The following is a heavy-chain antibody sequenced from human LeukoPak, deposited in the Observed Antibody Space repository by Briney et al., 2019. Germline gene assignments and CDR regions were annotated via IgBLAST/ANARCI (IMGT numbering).Heavy chain of an antibody. CDR2: IRSRSSHI. Sequence: PGGSLRLSCVASGFIISSYSMNWVRQAPGKGLEWVSSIRSRSSHIFYADSVKGRFTISRDNAMGLMYLQMQSLRVEDTAVYYCVRMVIATQYFDYWGQGTLVTVTS. D-gene: IGHD2-21*01. V-gene: IGHV3-21*01. CDR3: VRMVIATQYFDY. J-gene: IGHJ4*02. CDR1: GFIISSYS.